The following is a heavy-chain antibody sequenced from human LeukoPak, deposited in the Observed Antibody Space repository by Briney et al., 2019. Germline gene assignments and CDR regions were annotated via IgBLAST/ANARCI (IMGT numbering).Heavy chain of an antibody. D-gene: IGHD3-16*01. CDR3: ARVWGSDAFDI. CDR1: GFTFTSYS. J-gene: IGHJ3*02. Sequence: PGGSLRLSCAVSGFTFTSYSMNWVRQAPGKGLEWVSYIDKSSSNIYYADSVKGRFIISRDNAKNTLYLQMNSLRAEDTAEYYCARVWGSDAFDIWGQGTMVTVSS. V-gene: IGHV3-48*04. CDR2: IDKSSSNI.